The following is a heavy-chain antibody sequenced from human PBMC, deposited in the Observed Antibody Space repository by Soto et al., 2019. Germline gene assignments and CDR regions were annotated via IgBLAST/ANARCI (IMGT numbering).Heavy chain of an antibody. CDR3: ARGXFSSVDGNDYYYYGMDV. D-gene: IGHD6-25*01. Sequence: SETLSLTCAVYGGSFSCYYWSWIRQPPGKGLEWIGEINHSGSTNYNPSLKSRVTISVDTSKNQFSLKLSSVTAADTAVYYCARGXFSSVDGNDYYYYGMDVWGQGTTVTVSS. V-gene: IGHV4-34*01. J-gene: IGHJ6*02. CDR2: INHSGST. CDR1: GGSFSCYY.